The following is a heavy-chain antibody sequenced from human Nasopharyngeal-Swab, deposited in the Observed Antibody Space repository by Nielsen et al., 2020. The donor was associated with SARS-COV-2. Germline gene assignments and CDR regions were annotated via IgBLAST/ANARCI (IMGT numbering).Heavy chain of an antibody. V-gene: IGHV3-23*01. D-gene: IGHD3-10*01. Sequence: GGSLRLSCAASGFTFSSYAMSWVRQAPGKGLEWVPAISGSGGSTYYADSVKGRFTISRDNSKNTLYLQMNSLRAEDTAVYYCAGDLGGYFDYWGQGTLVTVSS. J-gene: IGHJ4*02. CDR2: ISGSGGST. CDR1: GFTFSSYA. CDR3: AGDLGGYFDY.